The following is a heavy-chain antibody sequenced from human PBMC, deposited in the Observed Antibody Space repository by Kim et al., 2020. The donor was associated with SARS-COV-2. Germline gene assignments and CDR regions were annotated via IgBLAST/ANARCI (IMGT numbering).Heavy chain of an antibody. Sequence: GGSLRLSCAASGFNFDDYAMHWVRQVPGKGLEWVSFISGDGGSPSYADSVKGRFTISRDNSKTSLYLQMNSLRNEDSALYYCAKDGPGSSSGYWKWGMDVWGQGTTVTVSS. V-gene: IGHV3-43*02. J-gene: IGHJ6*02. CDR3: AKDGPGSSSGYWKWGMDV. CDR1: GFNFDDYA. D-gene: IGHD6-13*01. CDR2: ISGDGGSP.